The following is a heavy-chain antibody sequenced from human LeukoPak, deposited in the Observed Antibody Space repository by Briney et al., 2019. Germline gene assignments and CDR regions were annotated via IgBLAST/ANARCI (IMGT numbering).Heavy chain of an antibody. CDR1: GYTFTSYG. D-gene: IGHD3-10*01. Sequence: SVKVSCKASGYTFTSYGISWVRQAPGQGLEWMGGIIPIFGTANYAQKFQGRVTITADKSTSTAYMELSSLRSEDTAVYYCAREHYMVRGVVDYWGQGTLVTVSS. CDR3: AREHYMVRGVVDY. J-gene: IGHJ4*02. V-gene: IGHV1-69*06. CDR2: IIPIFGTA.